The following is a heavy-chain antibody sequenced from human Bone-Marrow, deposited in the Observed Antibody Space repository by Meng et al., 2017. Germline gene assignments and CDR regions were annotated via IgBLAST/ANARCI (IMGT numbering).Heavy chain of an antibody. D-gene: IGHD4-17*01. CDR2: IYYSGST. CDR1: GGSISSSSYY. J-gene: IGHJ4*02. Sequence: SETLSLTCTVSGGSISSSSYYWGWIRQPPGKGLEWIGYIYYSGSTYYNPSLKSRVTISVDTSKNQFSLKLSSVTAADTAVYYCARGQTYGDYPYWGQGTLVTVSS. CDR3: ARGQTYGDYPY. V-gene: IGHV4-39*07.